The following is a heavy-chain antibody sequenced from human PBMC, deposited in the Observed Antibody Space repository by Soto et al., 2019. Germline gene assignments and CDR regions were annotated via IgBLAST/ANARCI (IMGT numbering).Heavy chain of an antibody. CDR2: IWYDGSNK. Sequence: QVQLVESGGGVVQPGRSLRLSCAASGFTFSSYGMHWVRQAPGKGLEWVAVIWYDGSNKYYADSVKGRFTISRDNSKNTLYLQMNSLRAEDTAVYYCAREGVGAAAGIRGALDYWGQGTLVTVSS. V-gene: IGHV3-33*01. J-gene: IGHJ4*02. D-gene: IGHD6-13*01. CDR3: AREGVGAAAGIRGALDY. CDR1: GFTFSSYG.